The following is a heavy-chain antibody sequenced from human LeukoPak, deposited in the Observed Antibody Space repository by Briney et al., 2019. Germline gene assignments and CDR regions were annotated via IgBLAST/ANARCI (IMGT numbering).Heavy chain of an antibody. D-gene: IGHD4-11*01. CDR2: ISGSADST. Sequence: GGSLRLSCAASGFTFSSYAMTWVRQAPGKGLEWVSAISGSADSTYYADSVKGRFTISRDNSKNTLYLQMNSLRDEDTAVYYCANPTADYNSGYWGQGTLVTASS. CDR1: GFTFSSYA. J-gene: IGHJ4*02. V-gene: IGHV3-23*01. CDR3: ANPTADYNSGY.